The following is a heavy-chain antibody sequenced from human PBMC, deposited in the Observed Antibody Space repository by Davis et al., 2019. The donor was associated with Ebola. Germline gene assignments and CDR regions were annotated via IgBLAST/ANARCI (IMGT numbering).Heavy chain of an antibody. CDR1: GGTFSSYT. Sequence: SVKVSCKASGGTFSSYTITWVRQAPGQGLEWMGWVIPVFGTTNYAQKFQGRVTLTADESRTTAYMGLSSLRSEDTAVYYCARDPTIVVEPPAIYYYYYMDVWGKGTTITVSS. CDR3: ARDPTIVVEPPAIYYYYYMDV. D-gene: IGHD2-2*01. J-gene: IGHJ6*03. CDR2: VIPVFGTT. V-gene: IGHV1-69*13.